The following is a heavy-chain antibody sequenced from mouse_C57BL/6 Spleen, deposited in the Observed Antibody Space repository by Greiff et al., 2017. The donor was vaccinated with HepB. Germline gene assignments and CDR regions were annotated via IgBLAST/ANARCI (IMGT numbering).Heavy chain of an antibody. V-gene: IGHV14-2*01. Sequence: EVNVVESGAELVKPGATVKLSCTASGFNIKDYYMHWVKQRTEQGLEWIGRIDPEDGETKYAPKFQGKATITADTSSNTAYLQLSSLTSEDTAVYYCARMDYYGSSSFDYWGEGTTLTVSS. J-gene: IGHJ2*01. CDR3: ARMDYYGSSSFDY. CDR1: GFNIKDYY. CDR2: IDPEDGET. D-gene: IGHD1-1*01.